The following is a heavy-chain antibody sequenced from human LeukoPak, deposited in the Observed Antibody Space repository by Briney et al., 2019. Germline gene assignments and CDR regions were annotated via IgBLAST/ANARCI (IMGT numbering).Heavy chain of an antibody. J-gene: IGHJ4*02. V-gene: IGHV1-18*01. CDR2: ISAYNGNT. CDR1: GYTFTSYG. CDR3: ARVGMVRGVMADY. D-gene: IGHD3-10*01. Sequence: GESLKISCKASGYTFTSYGISWARQAPGQGLEWMGWISAYNGNTNYAQKLQGRVTMTTDTSTSTAYMELRSLRSDDTAVYYCARVGMVRGVMADYWGQGTLVTVSS.